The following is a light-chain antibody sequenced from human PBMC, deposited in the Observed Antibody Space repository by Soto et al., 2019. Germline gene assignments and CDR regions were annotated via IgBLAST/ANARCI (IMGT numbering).Light chain of an antibody. V-gene: IGLV2-14*03. CDR2: EVS. Sequence: QSVLTQPASVSGSPGQSITISCTGTSSDVGGYNYVSWSQQHPGKAPKLLISEVSNRPSGVSNRFSGSKSGNTASLTISGLQADDEADYYCSSYTASSTLLFGPGTKVTVL. CDR1: SSDVGGYNY. CDR3: SSYTASSTLL. J-gene: IGLJ1*01.